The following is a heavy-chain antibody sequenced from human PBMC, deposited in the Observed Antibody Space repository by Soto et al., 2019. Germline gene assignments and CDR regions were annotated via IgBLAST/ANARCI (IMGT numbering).Heavy chain of an antibody. CDR2: ISAYNGNT. D-gene: IGHD3-9*01. J-gene: IGHJ6*02. CDR1: GYTFXSYA. Sequence: ASVKVSCKASGYTFXSYAISWVRQAPGQGLEWMGWISAYNGNTNYAQKLQGRVTMTTDTSTTTAYMELRSLRSDDTAVYYCARDRRYFDWLLPHWYYYGMDVWGQGTTVTVSS. V-gene: IGHV1-18*01. CDR3: ARDRRYFDWLLPHWYYYGMDV.